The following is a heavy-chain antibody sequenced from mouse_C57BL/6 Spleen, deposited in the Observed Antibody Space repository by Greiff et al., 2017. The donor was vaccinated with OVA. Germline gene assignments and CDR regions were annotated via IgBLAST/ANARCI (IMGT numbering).Heavy chain of an antibody. Sequence: DVHLVESGGGLVKPGGSLKLSCAASGFTFSSYAMSWVRQTPEKRLEWVATISDGGSYTYYPDNVKGRFTISRDNAKNNLYLQMSHLKSEDTAMYYCAREYYGSSYGYFDVWGTGTTVTVSS. CDR3: AREYYGSSYGYFDV. V-gene: IGHV5-4*01. J-gene: IGHJ1*03. CDR2: ISDGGSYT. CDR1: GFTFSSYA. D-gene: IGHD1-1*01.